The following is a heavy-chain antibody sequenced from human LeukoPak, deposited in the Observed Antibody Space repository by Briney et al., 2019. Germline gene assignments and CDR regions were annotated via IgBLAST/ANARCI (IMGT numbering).Heavy chain of an antibody. Sequence: GGSLRLSCAASGFTFGTYSMNWVRQAPGKGLGWVSSITSSSSYIYYADSVKGRFTISRDNAKNSLYLQMNSLRAEDTAVYYCARERLPYLRFLEWLLSGEAFDSWGQGTLVTVSS. V-gene: IGHV3-21*01. D-gene: IGHD3-3*01. CDR3: ARERLPYLRFLEWLLSGEAFDS. CDR2: ITSSSSYI. J-gene: IGHJ4*02. CDR1: GFTFGTYS.